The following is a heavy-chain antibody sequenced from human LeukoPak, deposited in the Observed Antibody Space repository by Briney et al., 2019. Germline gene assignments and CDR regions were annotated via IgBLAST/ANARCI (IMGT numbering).Heavy chain of an antibody. V-gene: IGHV1-2*02. D-gene: IGHD3-10*01. CDR3: ARQWGYYDSGTFLLYFDY. CDR2: ITPSNGGT. CDR1: GYTFTGYY. J-gene: IGHJ4*02. Sequence: ASVKVSCKASGYTFTGYYLHWVRQAPGQGLEWMGWITPSNGGTSYAQQFQGRVTMTRDTPISTAYMELSRLTSDDTAVYYCARQWGYYDSGTFLLYFDYWGQGALVTVSS.